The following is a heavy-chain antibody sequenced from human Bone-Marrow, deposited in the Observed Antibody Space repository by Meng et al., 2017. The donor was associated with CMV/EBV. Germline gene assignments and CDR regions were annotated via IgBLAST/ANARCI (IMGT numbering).Heavy chain of an antibody. CDR1: GFTVSSNY. Sequence: GGSLRLSCAASGFTVSSNYMSWVRQAPGKGLEWVSGISWNSGSIGYADSVKGRFTISRDNAKNSLYLQMNSLRAEDTALYYCAKGVVASSWFLAPLGYWGQGTLVTVSS. CDR3: AKGVVASSWFLAPLGY. D-gene: IGHD6-13*01. J-gene: IGHJ4*02. CDR2: ISWNSGSI. V-gene: IGHV3-9*01.